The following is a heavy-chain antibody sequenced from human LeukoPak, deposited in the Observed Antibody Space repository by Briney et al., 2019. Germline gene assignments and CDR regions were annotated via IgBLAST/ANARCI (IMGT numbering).Heavy chain of an antibody. CDR1: GGSISSGGYS. V-gene: IGHV4-30-4*07. CDR2: IYYSGST. CDR3: ARDESGPYDYGGPGYFQH. D-gene: IGHD4-23*01. J-gene: IGHJ1*01. Sequence: PSETLSLTCAVSGGSISSGGYSWSWIRQPPGKGLEWLGYIYYSGSTYYNPSLKSRVTISVDTSKNQFSLKLSSVTAADTAVYYCARDESGPYDYGGPGYFQHWGQGTLVTVSS.